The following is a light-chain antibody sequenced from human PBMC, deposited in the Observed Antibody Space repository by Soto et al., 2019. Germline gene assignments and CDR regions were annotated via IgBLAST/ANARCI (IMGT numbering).Light chain of an antibody. CDR1: SSNIGNNY. J-gene: IGLJ2*01. CDR3: GAWDTSLSDVL. Sequence: QAVLTQPPSVSAAPGQKVAISCSGSSSNIGNNYVSWYQQLPGTAPKLLIYDNNKQPSGIPDRFSGSKSGTSATLVIAGLQTGDEADYYCGAWDTSLSDVLFGGGTKLTVL. V-gene: IGLV1-51*01. CDR2: DNN.